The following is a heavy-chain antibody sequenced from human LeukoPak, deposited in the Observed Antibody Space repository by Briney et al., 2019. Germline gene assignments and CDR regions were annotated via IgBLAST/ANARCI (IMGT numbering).Heavy chain of an antibody. J-gene: IGHJ4*02. CDR3: ARWDFTPFDY. CDR2: ISAYNGNT. V-gene: IGHV1-18*01. D-gene: IGHD1-26*01. Sequence: ASVNLLYNASGYTVKFCCMSCVQQAPGQGLEWMGWISAYNGNTNYAQKLQGRVTMTTDTSTSRAYMELRSLRSDDTAVYYCARWDFTPFDYWGQGALVTVSS. CDR1: GYTVKFCC.